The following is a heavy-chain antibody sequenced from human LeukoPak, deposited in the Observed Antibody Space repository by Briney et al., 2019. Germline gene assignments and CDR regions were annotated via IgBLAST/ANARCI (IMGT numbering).Heavy chain of an antibody. J-gene: IGHJ4*02. CDR1: GYTFTSYY. CDR2: INPSGGST. CDR3: ARDPRIGASIAARAFDY. Sequence: GASVKVSCKASGYTFTSYYMHWVRQAPGQGLEWMGIINPSGGSTSYAQKFQGRVTMTRDMSTSTVYMELSSLRSEDTAVYYCARDPRIGASIAARAFDYWGQGTLVTVSS. V-gene: IGHV1-46*01. D-gene: IGHD6-6*01.